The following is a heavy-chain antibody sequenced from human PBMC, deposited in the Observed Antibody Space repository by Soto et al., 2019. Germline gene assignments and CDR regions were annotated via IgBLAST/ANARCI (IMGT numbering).Heavy chain of an antibody. CDR2: INHSGNN. V-gene: IGHV4-34*01. CDR3: ARGGSNGWQVAFDI. CDR1: GASLSDNY. D-gene: IGHD6-19*01. Sequence: PSETLSLTCAVYGASLSDNYCNWLRQPPGKGLEWIGEINHSGNNNYSPSLKSRVTMSLDTSKNQFSLKLTSVTAADTAVYYCARGGSNGWQVAFDIWGQGTMVTVSS. J-gene: IGHJ3*02.